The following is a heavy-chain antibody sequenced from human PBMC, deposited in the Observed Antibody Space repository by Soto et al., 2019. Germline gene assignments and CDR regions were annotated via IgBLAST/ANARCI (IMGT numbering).Heavy chain of an antibody. CDR1: GFTFGDYA. V-gene: IGHV3-49*03. CDR2: IRSKAYGGTT. D-gene: IGHD1-26*01. CDR3: TRDTEHPHHAPYSIRPNGEENAFDI. J-gene: IGHJ3*02. Sequence: GGSLRLSCTASGFTFGDYAMSWFRQAPGKGLEWVGFIRSKAYGGTTEYAASVKGRFTISRDDSKSIAYLQMNSLKTEDTAVYYCTRDTEHPHHAPYSIRPNGEENAFDIWGQGTMVTVSS.